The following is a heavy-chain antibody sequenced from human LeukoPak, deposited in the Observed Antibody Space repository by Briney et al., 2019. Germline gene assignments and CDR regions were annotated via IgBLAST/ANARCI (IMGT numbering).Heavy chain of an antibody. J-gene: IGHJ4*02. Sequence: PGKSLRLSCAASGFSFSSYDMHWVRQAPGKGLDWVPVISYDGSNKYYGDSVKGRFTISRDNSKNTLYLQMNSLRAEDTAVFYCARRFDYWGQGTLVTVSS. CDR3: ARRFDY. CDR1: GFSFSSYD. CDR2: ISYDGSNK. V-gene: IGHV3-30*03.